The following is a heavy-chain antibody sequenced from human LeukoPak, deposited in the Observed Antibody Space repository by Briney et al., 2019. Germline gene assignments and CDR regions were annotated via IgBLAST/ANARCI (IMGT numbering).Heavy chain of an antibody. CDR2: INPNSGGT. D-gene: IGHD3-10*01. J-gene: IGHJ4*02. CDR1: GYTFTGYY. CDR3: ARDRVLLWFGELLG. V-gene: IGHV1-2*02. Sequence: GASVKVSCKASGYTFTGYYMHWVRQAPGQGLEWMGWINPNSGGTNYAQKFQGRVTMTRDTSIGTAYMELSRLRSDDTAVYYCARDRVLLWFGELLGWGQGTLVTVSS.